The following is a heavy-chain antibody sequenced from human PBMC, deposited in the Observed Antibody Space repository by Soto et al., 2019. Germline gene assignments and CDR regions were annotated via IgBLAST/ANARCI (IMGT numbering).Heavy chain of an antibody. CDR2: ISWNSGSI. D-gene: IGHD2-8*01. Sequence: GGSLRLSCAASGFTFDDYAMHWVRQAPGEGLEWVSGISWNSGSIGYADSVKGRFTISRDNVKNSLYLQMNRLRVEDTALYYFPKDIGPMVCSPRQGRRVCGQGTTFTIYS. J-gene: IGHJ6*02. CDR1: GFTFDDYA. CDR3: PKDIGPMVCSPRQGRRV. V-gene: IGHV3-9*01.